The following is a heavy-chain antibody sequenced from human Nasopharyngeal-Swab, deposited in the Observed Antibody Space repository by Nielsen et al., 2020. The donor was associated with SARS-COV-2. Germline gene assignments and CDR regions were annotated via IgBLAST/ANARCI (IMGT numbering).Heavy chain of an antibody. V-gene: IGHV3-23*01. CDR3: AKAPYLRGLDV. D-gene: IGHD2-21*01. J-gene: IGHJ6*02. Sequence: GESLKISCAASGVTFSSYAMSWVRQAPGKGREWVSIISGSGDTTYYADSVNDRFTISRDNSKNTLYLQMNSLRVEDTALYYCAKAPYLRGLDVWGQGTTVTVSS. CDR2: ISGSGDTT. CDR1: GVTFSSYA.